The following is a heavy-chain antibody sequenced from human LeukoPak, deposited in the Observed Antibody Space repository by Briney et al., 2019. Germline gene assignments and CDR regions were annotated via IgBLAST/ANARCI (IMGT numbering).Heavy chain of an antibody. Sequence: GGSLRLSCAASGFSFDSYGMHWVRQTPGRGLEWVAFIRYDGSNKYYADPVTGRFSISRDNSKNTLYLQMNSLRVEDTAVYYCAKNAHGEFDPWGQGTLVTVSS. CDR1: GFSFDSYG. CDR3: AKNAHGEFDP. D-gene: IGHD2-21*01. V-gene: IGHV3-30*02. CDR2: IRYDGSNK. J-gene: IGHJ5*02.